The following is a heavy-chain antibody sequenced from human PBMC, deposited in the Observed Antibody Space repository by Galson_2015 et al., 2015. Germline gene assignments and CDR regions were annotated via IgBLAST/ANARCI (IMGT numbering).Heavy chain of an antibody. Sequence: QSGAEVTKPGESLKISCKGSGYSFTSYWIGWVRQMPGKGLEWMGIIYPGDSDTRYSPSFQGQVTISADKSISTAYLQWSSLKASDTAMYYCATDYGSGSQGPPYFDYWGQGTLVTVSS. CDR1: GYSFTSYW. CDR3: ATDYGSGSQGPPYFDY. D-gene: IGHD3-10*01. V-gene: IGHV5-51*01. J-gene: IGHJ4*02. CDR2: IYPGDSDT.